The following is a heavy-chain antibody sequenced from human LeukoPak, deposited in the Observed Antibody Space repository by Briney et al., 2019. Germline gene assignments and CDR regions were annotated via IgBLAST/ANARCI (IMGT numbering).Heavy chain of an antibody. V-gene: IGHV4-4*02. J-gene: IGHJ4*02. CDR1: GGSISSNNW. D-gene: IGHD4-11*01. Sequence: SETLSLTCAVSGGSISSNNWWSWVRQPPGKGLEWIGEIYHSGSTNYNPSLKSRVTISVDKSKNQFSLKLSSVTAADTAVYYCASASTGDYGNYAPLDYWGQGTLVTVSS. CDR2: IYHSGST. CDR3: ASASTGDYGNYAPLDY.